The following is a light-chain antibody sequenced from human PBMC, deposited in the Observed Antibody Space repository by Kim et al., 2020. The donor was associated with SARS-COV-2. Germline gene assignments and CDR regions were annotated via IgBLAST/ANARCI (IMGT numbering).Light chain of an antibody. V-gene: IGKV3-11*01. J-gene: IGKJ2*01. CDR1: QSVSSY. CDR3: QQRSNWPRT. CDR2: DAS. Sequence: SVSPGERATLSCRASQSVSSYLAWYQQKPGQAPRLLIYDASNRATGIPARFSGSVSGTDFTLTISSLEPEDFAVYYCQQRSNWPRTFGQGTKLEI.